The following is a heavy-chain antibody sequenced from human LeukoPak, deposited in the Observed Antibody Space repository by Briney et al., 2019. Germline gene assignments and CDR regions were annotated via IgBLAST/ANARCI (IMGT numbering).Heavy chain of an antibody. Sequence: GASVKVSCKASGGTFSSYAISWVRQAPGQGLEWMGGIIPIFGTANYAQKFQGRVTMTRNTSISTAYMELSSLRSEDTAVYYCATGPINPPFGELLYDAFDIWGQGTMVTVSS. J-gene: IGHJ3*02. CDR2: IIPIFGTA. D-gene: IGHD3-10*01. CDR1: GGTFSSYA. V-gene: IGHV1-69*05. CDR3: ATGPINPPFGELLYDAFDI.